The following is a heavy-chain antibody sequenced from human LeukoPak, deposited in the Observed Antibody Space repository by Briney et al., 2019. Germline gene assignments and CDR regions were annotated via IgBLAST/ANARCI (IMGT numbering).Heavy chain of an antibody. CDR1: GYTFTSYG. V-gene: IGHV1-46*01. Sequence: ASVKVSCKASGYTFTSYGIHWVRQAPGQGLEWMGIINPSSGSTSYAQKLQGRVTMTTDTSTSTAYMELSSLRSDDTAVYYCARGWVVVPAANGPNATIRYNCFDPWGQGKVVLVSA. D-gene: IGHD2-2*01. CDR3: ARGWVVVPAANGPNATIRYNCFDP. CDR2: INPSSGST. J-gene: IGHJ5*02.